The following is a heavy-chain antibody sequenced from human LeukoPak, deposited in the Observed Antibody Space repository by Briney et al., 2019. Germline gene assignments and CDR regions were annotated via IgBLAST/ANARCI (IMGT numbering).Heavy chain of an antibody. CDR2: IDWDDDK. J-gene: IGHJ4*02. V-gene: IGHV2-70*11. CDR1: GFSLRTSGMC. Sequence: SGPTLVNPTQTLTLTCTFSGFSLRTSGMCVSWIRQPPGKALEWLARIDWDDDKYYSTSLKTRLTISKDTSKNQVVLTMTNMDPVDTATYYCARMVYDTKNFDYWGQGTLATVSS. CDR3: ARMVYDTKNFDY. D-gene: IGHD3-22*01.